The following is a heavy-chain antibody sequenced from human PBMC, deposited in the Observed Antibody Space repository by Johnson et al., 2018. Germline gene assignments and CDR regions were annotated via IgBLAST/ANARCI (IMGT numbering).Heavy chain of an antibody. V-gene: IGHV1-69*01. J-gene: IGHJ4*02. CDR3: ARDGAGSGWYPFDS. CDR2: ILPIFATA. D-gene: IGHD6-19*01. Sequence: VQLVESGAEVKKPGSSVEVSCKASGGTFNSDAISWVRQAPGQGLEWMGGILPIFATANYAPKFQGRVTITADESTSTVYMELSSPRSEDPAVYFCARDGAGSGWYPFDSWGQGTLITVSS. CDR1: GGTFNSDA.